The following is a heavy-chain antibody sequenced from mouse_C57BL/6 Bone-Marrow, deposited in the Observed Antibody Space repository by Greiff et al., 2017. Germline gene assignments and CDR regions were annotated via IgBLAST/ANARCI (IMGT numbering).Heavy chain of an antibody. J-gene: IGHJ2*01. CDR2: IHPNSGST. CDR3: ARSGYGNSC. Sequence: QVQLQQPGAELVKPGASVKLSCKASGYTFTSYWIHWVKQRPGQGLAWIGMIHPNSGSTNYNEKFKSKATLTVDKSSSTAYMQPCSLTSEDSAVDYWARSGYGNSCWGQGTTLTVSS. CDR1: GYTFTSYW. D-gene: IGHD2-10*02. V-gene: IGHV1-64*01.